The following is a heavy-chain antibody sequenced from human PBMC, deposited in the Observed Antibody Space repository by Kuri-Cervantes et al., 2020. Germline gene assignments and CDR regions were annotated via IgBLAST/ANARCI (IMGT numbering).Heavy chain of an antibody. CDR2: IYSGGST. D-gene: IGHD6-13*01. J-gene: IGHJ6*02. CDR1: GFTVSSNY. V-gene: IGHV3-53*05. CDR3: ARGSDSSSWYWGTGYYYYYGMDV. Sequence: GESLKISCAASGFTVSSNYMSWVRQAPGKGLEWVSVIYSGGSTYYADSVKGRFTISRDNSKNTLYLQMNSLGAEDTAVYYCARGSDSSSWYWGTGYYYYYGMDVWGQGTTVTVSS.